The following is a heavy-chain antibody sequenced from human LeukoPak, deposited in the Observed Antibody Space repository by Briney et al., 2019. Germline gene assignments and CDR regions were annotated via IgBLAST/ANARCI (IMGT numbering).Heavy chain of an antibody. Sequence: YPSETLSLTCTVSGGSISSYYWSWIRQPAGKGLEWIGRIYTSGSTNYNPSLKSRVTISVDTSKNQFSLNLTSVTAAATAVYYCARFTPQGYGWGGYDRFDPWGQGTLVTVSS. CDR3: ARFTPQGYGWGGYDRFDP. CDR2: IYTSGST. CDR1: GGSISSYY. V-gene: IGHV4-4*07. J-gene: IGHJ5*02. D-gene: IGHD3-16*01.